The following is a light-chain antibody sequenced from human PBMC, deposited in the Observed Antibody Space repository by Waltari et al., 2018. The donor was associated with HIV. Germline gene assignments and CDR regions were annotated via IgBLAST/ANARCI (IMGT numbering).Light chain of an antibody. CDR3: QAWDSSTGLYV. V-gene: IGLV3-1*01. CDR2: QDS. Sequence: SYELTQPPSVSVSPGQTASITCSGDKLGDRYACWYQQKPCQSPVLVIYQDSKRPSGIPERFSGSNSGNTATLTISGTQAMDEADYYCQAWDSSTGLYVFGTGTKVTVL. CDR1: KLGDRY. J-gene: IGLJ1*01.